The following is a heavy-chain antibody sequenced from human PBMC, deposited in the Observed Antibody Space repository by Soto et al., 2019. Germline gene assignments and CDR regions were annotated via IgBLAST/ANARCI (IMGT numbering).Heavy chain of an antibody. V-gene: IGHV3-9*01. CDR2: ISWNSGSI. Sequence: EVQLVESGGGLVQPGRSLRLSCAASGFTFDDYAMHWVRQAPGKGLEWVSGISWNSGSIGYADSVKGRFTISRDNAKNSLYLQMNSLRAEDTALYYCAKDPYYYGSGSYYAYFDYWGQGTLVTVSS. CDR3: AKDPYYYGSGSYYAYFDY. D-gene: IGHD3-10*01. J-gene: IGHJ4*02. CDR1: GFTFDDYA.